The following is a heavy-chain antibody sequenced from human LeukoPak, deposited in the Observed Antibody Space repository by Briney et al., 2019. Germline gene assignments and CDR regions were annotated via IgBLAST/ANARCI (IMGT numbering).Heavy chain of an antibody. CDR2: ISGSGDHT. J-gene: IGHJ4*02. CDR3: AKGGSGYYVFDY. Sequence: GGFLRLSCAASGFTFSNFDMGWVRQAPGKGLEWISGISGSGDHTYQADSVKGRFTISRENSKNTLYLQMNSPRAEDTAVYYCAKGGSGYYVFDYWGQGTLVTVSS. D-gene: IGHD3-22*01. V-gene: IGHV3-23*01. CDR1: GFTFSNFD.